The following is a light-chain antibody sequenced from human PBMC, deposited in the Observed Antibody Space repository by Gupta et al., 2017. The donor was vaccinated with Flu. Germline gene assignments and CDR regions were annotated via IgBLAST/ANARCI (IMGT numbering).Light chain of an antibody. J-gene: IGLJ2*01. CDR3: SSYRSSTTL. CDR2: DVT. CDR1: SVDIGRFYY. Sequence: GQSITISCTGASVDIGRFYYVSWDQQHPGKAPKLIYDVTNRPSGVSDRFSGSKSGNTASLTISGLRAEDEADYYCSSYRSSTTLFGGGTRVTVL. V-gene: IGLV2-14*03.